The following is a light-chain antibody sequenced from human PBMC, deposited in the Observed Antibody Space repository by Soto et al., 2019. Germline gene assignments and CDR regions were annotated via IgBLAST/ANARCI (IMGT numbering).Light chain of an antibody. V-gene: IGKV3-15*01. CDR2: GAS. CDR1: QSVSSN. Sequence: EILMTQSPATLSVSPGERATLSCRASQSVSSNLAWYQQKPGQSPRLLIYGASTRDTGIPARFSGIGSGTEFTLTISRLQSEDFEVYYCQQYNNWPRTFGQGTKVDIK. CDR3: QQYNNWPRT. J-gene: IGKJ1*01.